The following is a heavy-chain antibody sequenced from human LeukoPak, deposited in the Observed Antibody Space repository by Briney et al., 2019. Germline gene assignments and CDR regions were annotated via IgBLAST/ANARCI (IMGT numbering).Heavy chain of an antibody. CDR3: ARNLATVDSSWFDP. D-gene: IGHD6-13*01. CDR1: GFSFGDYL. V-gene: IGHV3-7*01. CDR2: IRRDGTDK. J-gene: IGHJ5*02. Sequence: PGGSLRLSCAASGFSFGDYLMSWVRQAPGKGLEWVAHIRRDGTDKRYVDSVKGRFTISRDNAKSSLFLQMNSLRAEDTAAYFCARNLATVDSSWFDPWGQGTLVTVSS.